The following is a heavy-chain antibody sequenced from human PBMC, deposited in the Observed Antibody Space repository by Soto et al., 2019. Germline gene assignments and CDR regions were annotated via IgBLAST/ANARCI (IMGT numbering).Heavy chain of an antibody. V-gene: IGHV4-61*01. CDR1: GGSVSSGSYY. CDR2: IYYSGST. J-gene: IGHJ3*02. D-gene: IGHD5-12*01. Sequence: PSETLSLTCTVSGGSVSSGSYYWSWIRQPPGKGLEWIGYIYYSGSTNYNPSLKSRVTISVDTSKNQFSLKLSSVTAADTAVYYCARGDGRDGYKGGAFDIWGQGTMVTVSS. CDR3: ARGDGRDGYKGGAFDI.